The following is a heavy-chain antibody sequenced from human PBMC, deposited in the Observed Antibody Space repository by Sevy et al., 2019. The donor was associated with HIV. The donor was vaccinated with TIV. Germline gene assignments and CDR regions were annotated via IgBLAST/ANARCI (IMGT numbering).Heavy chain of an antibody. CDR2: IRSTGDTI. Sequence: GGSLRLSCAASGFTFSDYNMIWIRQAPGRGLEWISYIRSTGDTIYYADSVKGRFTISRDNAKNSLYLQMNSLTAGDTAVYYCARVFGIGIVRATPDYWGQGTLVTVSS. D-gene: IGHD3-3*01. CDR3: ARVFGIGIVRATPDY. CDR1: GFTFSDYN. V-gene: IGHV3-11*01. J-gene: IGHJ4*02.